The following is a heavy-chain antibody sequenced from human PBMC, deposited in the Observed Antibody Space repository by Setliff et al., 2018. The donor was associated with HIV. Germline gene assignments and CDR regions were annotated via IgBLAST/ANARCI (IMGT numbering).Heavy chain of an antibody. CDR3: ANLIGEADTPY. CDR2: ISYDGSNK. CDR1: GFTFSSYA. J-gene: IGHJ4*02. V-gene: IGHV3-30*07. D-gene: IGHD6-13*01. Sequence: GGSLRLSCAASGFTFSSYAMHWVRQAPGKGLEWVAVISYDGSNKYYADSVKGRSTISRDNSKNTLYLQMNSLSAEDTALYYCANLIGEADTPYWGQGTLVTVSS.